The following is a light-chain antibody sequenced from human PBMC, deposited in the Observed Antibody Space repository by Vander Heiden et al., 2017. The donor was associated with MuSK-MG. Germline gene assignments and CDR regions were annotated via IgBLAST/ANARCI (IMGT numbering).Light chain of an antibody. CDR1: QGIGNW. J-gene: IGKJ5*01. CDR3: QQTKSFPIT. V-gene: IGKV1-12*01. Sequence: DIQMTQSPPSVSASIGDRVIINCRASQGIGNWLAWYQQKPGKAPKLLIYAASSLEYGVPLRFRGSGSGTDFTLTINDLQPEDFATYYCQQTKSFPITFGQGTRLEIK. CDR2: AAS.